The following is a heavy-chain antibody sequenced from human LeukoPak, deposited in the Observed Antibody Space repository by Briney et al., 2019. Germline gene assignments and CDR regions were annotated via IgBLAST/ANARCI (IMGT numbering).Heavy chain of an antibody. CDR2: INPNSGGT. CDR3: ARNYDFWCGYPERYYYYMDV. D-gene: IGHD3-3*01. J-gene: IGHJ6*03. CDR1: GYTFTGSY. V-gene: IGHV1-2*02. Sequence: SVKLSCKASGYTFTGSYMHWVRQAPGQGLEWMGWINPNSGGTNYAQKFLGRGTMIRDASISTAYMELSRLRSDDTAVDYCARNYDFWCGYPERYYYYMDVWGKGTTVTVSS.